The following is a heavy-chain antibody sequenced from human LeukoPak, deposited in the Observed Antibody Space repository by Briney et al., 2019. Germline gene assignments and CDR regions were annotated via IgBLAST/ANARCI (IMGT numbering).Heavy chain of an antibody. V-gene: IGHV3-33*01. CDR3: ARDHSSGWYSDYFDY. Sequence: GGSQRLSCAASGFTFSSYGMHWVRQAPGKGLEWVAVIWYDGSNKYYADSVKGRFTISRDNSKNTLYLQMNSLRAEDTAVYYCARDHSSGWYSDYFDYWGHGNLFTVSS. CDR1: GFTFSSYG. D-gene: IGHD6-19*01. J-gene: IGHJ4*01. CDR2: IWYDGSNK.